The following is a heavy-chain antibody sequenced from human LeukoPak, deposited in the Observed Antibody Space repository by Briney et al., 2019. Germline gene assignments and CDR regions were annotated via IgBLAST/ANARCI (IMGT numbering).Heavy chain of an antibody. CDR2: ISSSSDTT. V-gene: IGHV3-23*01. J-gene: IGHJ4*02. D-gene: IGHD5-18*01. Sequence: PGGSLRLSCAASGFTFSIYSMSWVRQAPGKGLEWVSTISSSSDTTYYADSVKGRFTISRDNSKSTLYLQMNSLRAEDTAIYYCATTLGYTYGYWGQGTLVTVSS. CDR1: GFTFSIYS. CDR3: ATTLGYTYGY.